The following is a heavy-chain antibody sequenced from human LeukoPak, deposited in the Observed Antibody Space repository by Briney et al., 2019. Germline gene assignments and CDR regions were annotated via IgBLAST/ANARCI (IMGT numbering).Heavy chain of an antibody. CDR1: GFTVSSNY. V-gene: IGHV3-53*01. CDR3: ARVGYSYGIDY. CDR2: IYSGGST. D-gene: IGHD5-18*01. Sequence: PGXSLRLSCAASGFTVSSNYMSWVRQAPGKGLEWVSVIYSGGSTYYADSVKGRFTISRDNSKNTLYLQMNSLRAEDTAVYYCARVGYSYGIDYWGQGTLVTVSS. J-gene: IGHJ4*02.